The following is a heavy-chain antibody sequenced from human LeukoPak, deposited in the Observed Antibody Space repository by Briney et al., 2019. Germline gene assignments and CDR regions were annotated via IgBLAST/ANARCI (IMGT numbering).Heavy chain of an antibody. CDR1: GYIFTGYS. CDR2: ISAYNGDT. V-gene: IGHV1-18*01. J-gene: IGHJ3*02. CDR3: AREEGAPIAAANI. D-gene: IGHD6-13*01. Sequence: GASVKVSCKASGYIFTGYSISWVRQAPGQGLEWMGWISAYNGDTNYVQKFQGRVTMTTDTSTSTAYMELKSLRSDDTAVYYCAREEGAPIAAANIWGLGTKVTVSS.